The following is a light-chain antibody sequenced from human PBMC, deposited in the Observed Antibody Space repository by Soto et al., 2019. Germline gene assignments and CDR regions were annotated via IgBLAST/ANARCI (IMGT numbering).Light chain of an antibody. J-gene: IGLJ2*01. CDR1: SSNIGSNY. Sequence: QSVLTQPPSASGTPGQRVTISCSGSSSNIGSNYVYWYQQLPGTAPKLLIFRNHQRPSGVPDRFSGSKSGTSASLAISGLRSVDEGTYYCAAWDDSLRGVVFGGGTKVTVL. V-gene: IGLV1-47*01. CDR2: RNH. CDR3: AAWDDSLRGVV.